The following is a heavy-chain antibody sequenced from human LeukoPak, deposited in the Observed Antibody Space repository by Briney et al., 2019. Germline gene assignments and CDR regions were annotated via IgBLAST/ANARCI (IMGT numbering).Heavy chain of an antibody. CDR1: GGSISSYY. J-gene: IGHJ4*02. Sequence: SETLSLTCTVSGGSISSYYWNWIRQPPGKGLEWIGEINHSGSTNYNPSLKSRVTISVDTSKNQFSLKLNSVTAADTAVYYCARRVSGSHDFDYWGQGTLVTVSS. D-gene: IGHD2-8*01. V-gene: IGHV4-34*01. CDR3: ARRVSGSHDFDY. CDR2: INHSGST.